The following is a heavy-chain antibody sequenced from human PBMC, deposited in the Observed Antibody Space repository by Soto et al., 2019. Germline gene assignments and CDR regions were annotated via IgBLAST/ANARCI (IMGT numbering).Heavy chain of an antibody. CDR2: IYYSGSI. J-gene: IGHJ4*02. V-gene: IGHV4-39*01. Sequence: QLQLQESGPGLVKPSETLSLTCTVSGGSISSSSYYWGWIRQPPGKGLEWIGSIYYSGSIYYNPSLKSRVTRSVDTFKNQFSLKPSSVTAADTAVYDCACLLRFLEWSRAPGWGQGTLVTVSS. D-gene: IGHD3-3*01. CDR3: ACLLRFLEWSRAPG. CDR1: GGSISSSSYY.